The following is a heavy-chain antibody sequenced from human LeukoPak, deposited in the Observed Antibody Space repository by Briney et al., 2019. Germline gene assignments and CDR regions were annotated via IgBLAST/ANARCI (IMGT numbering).Heavy chain of an antibody. J-gene: IGHJ4*02. V-gene: IGHV6-1*01. CDR2: TYYRSKWYN. CDR3: ARGVGYSSGWRWYYFDY. CDR1: GDSVSSNSAA. Sequence: SQTLSLTCAISGDSVSSNSAAWNWIRQSPSRGLEWLGRTYYRSKWYNDYAVSVKSRITINPDTSKNQFSLQLNSVTPEDTAVYYCARGVGYSSGWRWYYFDYWGQGTLVTVSS. D-gene: IGHD6-19*01.